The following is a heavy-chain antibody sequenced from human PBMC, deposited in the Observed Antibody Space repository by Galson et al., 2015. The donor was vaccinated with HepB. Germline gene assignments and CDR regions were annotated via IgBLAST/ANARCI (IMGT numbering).Heavy chain of an antibody. D-gene: IGHD3-3*01. CDR2: ISSSSSYI. CDR3: ARDGLDFWSGYYTGPFDY. CDR1: GFTFSSYS. J-gene: IGHJ4*02. Sequence: SLRLSCAASGFTFSSYSMNWVRQAPGKGLEWVSSISSSSSYIYYADSVKGRFTISRDNAKNSLYLQMNSLRAEDTAVYYCARDGLDFWSGYYTGPFDYWGQGTLVTVSS. V-gene: IGHV3-21*01.